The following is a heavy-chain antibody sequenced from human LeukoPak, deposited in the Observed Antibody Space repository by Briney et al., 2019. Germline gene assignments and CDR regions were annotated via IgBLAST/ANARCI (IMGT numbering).Heavy chain of an antibody. D-gene: IGHD3-3*02. Sequence: KPSETLSLTCAVSGGSVSSSTYYWGWIRQPPGKGLEGIGSIYYSGNTYYTPSLKSRVTISVDTSKNQFSLKMSSVTAADTAIYYCANLGGSSYGPWGQGTLVTVSS. CDR2: IYYSGNT. V-gene: IGHV4-39*01. CDR1: GGSVSSSTYY. J-gene: IGHJ5*02. CDR3: ANLGGSSYGP.